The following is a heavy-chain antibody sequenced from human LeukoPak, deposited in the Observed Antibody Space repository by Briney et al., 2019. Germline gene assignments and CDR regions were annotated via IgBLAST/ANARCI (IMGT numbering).Heavy chain of an antibody. J-gene: IGHJ3*01. V-gene: IGHV1-2*02. CDR1: GYTFTGYY. Sequence: ASVKVSCKASGYTFTGYYIHWVRQAPGQGLEWMGWINPNSGGTNNAQDFQGRVTMTRDMSITTAYLELSSLTSDDTAVYYCARGCRWGSHFCAFDVWGQATMVTVSS. D-gene: IGHD3-3*02. CDR2: INPNSGGT. CDR3: ARGCRWGSHFCAFDV.